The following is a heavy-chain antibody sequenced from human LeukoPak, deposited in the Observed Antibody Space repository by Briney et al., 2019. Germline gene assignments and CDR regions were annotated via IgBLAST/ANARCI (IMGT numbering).Heavy chain of an antibody. CDR3: ARQGPRFGEYYFDY. V-gene: IGHV4-61*02. D-gene: IGHD3-10*02. CDR1: GGSISSGSYY. J-gene: IGHJ4*02. CDR2: IYTSGST. Sequence: PSETLSLTCTVSGGSISSGSYYWSWIRQPAGKGLEWIGRIYTSGSTNYNPSLKSRVTISVDTSKNQFSLKLSSVTAADTAVYYCARQGPRFGEYYFDYWGQGTLVTVSS.